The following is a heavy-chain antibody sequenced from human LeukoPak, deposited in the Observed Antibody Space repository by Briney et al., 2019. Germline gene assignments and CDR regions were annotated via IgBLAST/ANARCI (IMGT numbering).Heavy chain of an antibody. V-gene: IGHV4-59*12. D-gene: IGHD4-17*01. CDR1: GGSISSYY. CDR3: ARVVWTTVTRNWFDP. Sequence: SETLSLTCTVSGGSISSYYWSWIRQPPGKGLEWIGYIYYSGSTNYNPSLKSRVTISVDTSKNQFSLKLSSVTAADTAVYYCARVVWTTVTRNWFDPWGQGTLVTVSS. J-gene: IGHJ5*02. CDR2: IYYSGST.